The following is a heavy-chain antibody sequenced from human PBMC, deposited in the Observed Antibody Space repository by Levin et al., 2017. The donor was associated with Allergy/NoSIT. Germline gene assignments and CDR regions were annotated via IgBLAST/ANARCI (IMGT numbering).Heavy chain of an antibody. CDR1: GFTFSTYG. Sequence: GGSLRLSCAASGFTFSTYGMHWVRQAPGKGLEWVAVIWFDGSKKYYAESVKGRFTISRDNSKNTVYLQMNSLRAEDTAVYYCASDPPPFNPGMDAPSDYRGQGTLVTVSS. V-gene: IGHV3-33*01. J-gene: IGHJ4*02. D-gene: IGHD2-2*01. CDR2: IWFDGSKK. CDR3: ASDPPPFNPGMDAPSDY.